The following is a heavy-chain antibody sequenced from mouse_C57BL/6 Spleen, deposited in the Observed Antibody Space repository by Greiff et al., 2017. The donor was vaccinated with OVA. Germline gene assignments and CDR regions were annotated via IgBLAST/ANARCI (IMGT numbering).Heavy chain of an antibody. CDR1: GFTFSSYG. CDR3: ARHELGSLDY. D-gene: IGHD4-1*01. Sequence: DVQLVESGGDLVKPGGSLKLSCAASGFTFSSYGMSWVRQTPDKRLEWVATISSGGSYTYYPDSVKGRFTISRDNAKNTLYLQMSSLKSEDTAMYYCARHELGSLDYWGQGTTLTVSS. V-gene: IGHV5-6*01. J-gene: IGHJ2*01. CDR2: ISSGGSYT.